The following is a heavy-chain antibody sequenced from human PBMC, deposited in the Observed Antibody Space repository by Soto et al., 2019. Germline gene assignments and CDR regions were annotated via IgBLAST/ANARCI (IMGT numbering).Heavy chain of an antibody. J-gene: IGHJ4*02. CDR1: GFTFANYA. Sequence: GGSLRLSCTASGFTFANYAMHWVRQAPGKGLEWVSRVSAGGDNTDYADAVKGRFTISRDNSKHTLFLQMTSLRAEDTPLYYCAKVPLRHYYFDYWGPGTMVTVSS. V-gene: IGHV3-23*01. CDR2: VSAGGDNT. D-gene: IGHD4-17*01. CDR3: AKVPLRHYYFDY.